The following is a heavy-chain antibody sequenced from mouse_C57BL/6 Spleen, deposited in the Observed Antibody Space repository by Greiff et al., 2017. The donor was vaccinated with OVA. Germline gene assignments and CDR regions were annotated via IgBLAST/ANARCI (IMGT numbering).Heavy chain of an antibody. CDR1: GFNINNTY. V-gene: IGHV14-3*01. D-gene: IGHD3-2*02. J-gene: IGHJ4*01. CDR3: DREERESSSGYTDY. CDR2: IDPASGNT. Sequence: EVQLQQSVPELVRPGASVKLSCTASGFNINNTYMHWVKQRPEQGLEWIGRIDPASGNTKYAPKFQGKATTTADTSSNTAYLELSSLTDEDTAIYASDREERESSSGYTDYWGQGTTLTVSS.